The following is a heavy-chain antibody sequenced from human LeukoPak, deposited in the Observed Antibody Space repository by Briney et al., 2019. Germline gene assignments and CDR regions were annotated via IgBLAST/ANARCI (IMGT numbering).Heavy chain of an antibody. CDR1: GYTFTSYD. J-gene: IGHJ6*02. D-gene: IGHD6-6*01. CDR2: MNPNSGNT. Sequence: ASVKVSCKASGYTFTSYDSNWVRLATGQGLEWMGWMNPNSGNTGYVQKFQGRVTMTRNTSISTAYMELSSLKSEDTGVYYCARGGGSSYGYYYGLDVWGQGTTVTVSS. V-gene: IGHV1-8*01. CDR3: ARGGGSSYGYYYGLDV.